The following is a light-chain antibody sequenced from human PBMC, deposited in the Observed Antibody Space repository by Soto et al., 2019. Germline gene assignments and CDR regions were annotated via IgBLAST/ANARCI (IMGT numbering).Light chain of an antibody. CDR3: QQYNGYWT. V-gene: IGKV1-5*03. CDR2: EAS. Sequence: DIQMTQSPSTLSASVGDRVTITCRASQSISDSLAWYQQKPGKAPKLLIYEASSLKSGVPSRFSGSRSGTEYTLTSSSLQHDDFATYYCQQYNGYWTFGQGTKVEIK. CDR1: QSISDS. J-gene: IGKJ1*01.